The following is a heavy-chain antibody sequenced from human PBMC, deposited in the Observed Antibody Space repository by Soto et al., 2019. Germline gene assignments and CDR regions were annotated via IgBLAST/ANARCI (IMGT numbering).Heavy chain of an antibody. J-gene: IGHJ5*02. V-gene: IGHV2-5*02. D-gene: IGHD3-3*01. CDR2: IYWDDAK. CDR1: GFSLSTSGVG. CDR3: SYAYDFLSGTNWFDP. Sequence: QITLKESGPTLVKPTQTLTLTCTFSGFSLSTSGVGVVWIRQPPGKALEWFALIYWDDAKRYSPSLRSRLTITKDPSKTPVVLTMTNLSPMDTGTYYCSYAYDFLSGTNWFDPLGQETLVTVSS.